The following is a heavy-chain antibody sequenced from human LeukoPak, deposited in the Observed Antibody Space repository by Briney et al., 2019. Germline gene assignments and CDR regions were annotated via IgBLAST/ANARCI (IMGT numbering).Heavy chain of an antibody. V-gene: IGHV4-34*01. J-gene: IGHJ3*01. CDR3: AGITARGGSDDAFDV. Sequence: PSETLSLTCAIYGASLNDYWWTWVRQPPGAGLEWIGEVTDGGYTNYKSSLKSRVSIPVDISKNQFSLRLPSVTAADTAMYFCAGITARGGSDDAFDVWGQGTMIIVSS. CDR2: VTDGGYT. CDR1: GASLNDYW. D-gene: IGHD2-15*01.